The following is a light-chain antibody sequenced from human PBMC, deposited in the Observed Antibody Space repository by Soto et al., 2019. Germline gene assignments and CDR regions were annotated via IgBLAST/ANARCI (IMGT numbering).Light chain of an antibody. Sequence: EVVLTQSPATLSLSPGERATLSCRASQSVSSYLAWYQQKPGQAPRLLIYDTSNRATGIPARFSGSGSGTDFTLTISSLEPEDVAVYYCQQRSNWPVYSFGQGTKVEIK. CDR2: DTS. J-gene: IGKJ2*03. CDR1: QSVSSY. CDR3: QQRSNWPVYS. V-gene: IGKV3-11*01.